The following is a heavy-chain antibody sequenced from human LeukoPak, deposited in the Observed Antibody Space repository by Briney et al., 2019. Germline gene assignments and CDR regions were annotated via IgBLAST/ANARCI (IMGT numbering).Heavy chain of an antibody. CDR2: IIPIFGTA. CDR1: GGTFSSYA. D-gene: IGHD6-13*01. V-gene: IGHV1-69*05. Sequence: SVKVSCKASGGTFSSYAISWVRQAPGQGLEWMGGIIPIFGTANCAQKFQGRVTITTDESTSTAYMELSSLRSEDTAVYYCARARIAAAGTHRVGPQYYFDYWGQGTLVTVSS. J-gene: IGHJ4*02. CDR3: ARARIAAAGTHRVGPQYYFDY.